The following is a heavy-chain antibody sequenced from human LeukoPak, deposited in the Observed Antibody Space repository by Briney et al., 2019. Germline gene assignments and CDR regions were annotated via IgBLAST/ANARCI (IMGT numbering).Heavy chain of an antibody. Sequence: ASVKVSCKVSGYTLTELSMHWVRQAPGQGLEWMGWINPNSGGTNYAQKFQGRVTMTRDTSISTAYMELSRLRSDDTAVYYCASCSSTSCYYYYYYMDVWGKGTTVTVSS. V-gene: IGHV1-2*02. CDR1: GYTLTELS. J-gene: IGHJ6*03. CDR3: ASCSSTSCYYYYYYMDV. D-gene: IGHD2-2*01. CDR2: INPNSGGT.